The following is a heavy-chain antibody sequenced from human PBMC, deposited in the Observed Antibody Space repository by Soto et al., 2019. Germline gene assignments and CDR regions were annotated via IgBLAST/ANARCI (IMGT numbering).Heavy chain of an antibody. Sequence: PSETLSLTCTVSGSSISSYYWSWIRQPPGKGLEWMGYIYYSGSTNYNPSLKIRVTISVDTSKNQFSLKLRSVTAADTSVYYCARLAWGCSSTSCYAFDIWGQGTMVTVSS. CDR3: ARLAWGCSSTSCYAFDI. D-gene: IGHD2-2*01. CDR2: IYYSGST. CDR1: GSSISSYY. J-gene: IGHJ3*02. V-gene: IGHV4-59*08.